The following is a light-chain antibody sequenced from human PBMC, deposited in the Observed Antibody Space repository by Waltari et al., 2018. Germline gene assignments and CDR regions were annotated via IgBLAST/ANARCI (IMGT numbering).Light chain of an antibody. Sequence: EIVMTQSPATLSVSPGESATLSCRASQSVSSNLAWYQQKPGQAPRLLIYDASSRATGIPARCSGSGSVTEFTLTISSLQSEDSALYYCQQYSNWPPEVTFGPGTKVDIK. CDR1: QSVSSN. V-gene: IGKV3-15*01. J-gene: IGKJ3*01. CDR3: QQYSNWPPEVT. CDR2: DAS.